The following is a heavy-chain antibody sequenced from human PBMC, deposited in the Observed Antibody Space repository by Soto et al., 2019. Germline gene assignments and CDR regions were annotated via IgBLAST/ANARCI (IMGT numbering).Heavy chain of an antibody. V-gene: IGHV4-59*01. D-gene: IGHD3-10*01. Sequence: QVQLQVSGPGLVKPSETLSLTFTVSGGSISSYYWSWIRQPPGKGLEWIGYIYYSGSTNYNPSLKSRVIISVDTSKNLFSLKLSSVTAADTAVYYCANHIYGSGSYFLDIVANWFDPWGQGTLVTVSS. J-gene: IGHJ5*02. CDR1: GGSISSYY. CDR2: IYYSGST. CDR3: ANHIYGSGSYFLDIVANWFDP.